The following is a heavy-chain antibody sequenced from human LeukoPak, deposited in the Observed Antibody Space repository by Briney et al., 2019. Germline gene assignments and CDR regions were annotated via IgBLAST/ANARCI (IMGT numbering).Heavy chain of an antibody. Sequence: SVKVSCKASGYTFTSYDINWVRQATGQGLEWMGWMNPNSGNTGYAQKFQGRVTTTRNTSISTAYMELSSLRSEDTAVYYCARGQDSSSWNDWFDPWGQGTLVNVSS. CDR3: ARGQDSSSWNDWFDP. CDR1: GYTFTSYD. J-gene: IGHJ5*02. CDR2: MNPNSGNT. D-gene: IGHD6-13*01. V-gene: IGHV1-8*01.